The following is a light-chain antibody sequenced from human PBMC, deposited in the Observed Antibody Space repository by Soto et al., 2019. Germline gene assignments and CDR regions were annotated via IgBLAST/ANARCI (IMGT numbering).Light chain of an antibody. CDR2: GNR. CDR3: QSYDFSLTRVI. Sequence: QSVLTQPPSVSGAPGQRVTISCTGSSSNIGAGYDVHWYRQLPGTAPKPLIYGNRNRPSGVPDRFSASNSGTSATLAITGVLAEDEADYYCQSYDFSLTRVIFGGGTKLTVL. CDR1: SSNIGAGYD. J-gene: IGLJ2*01. V-gene: IGLV1-40*01.